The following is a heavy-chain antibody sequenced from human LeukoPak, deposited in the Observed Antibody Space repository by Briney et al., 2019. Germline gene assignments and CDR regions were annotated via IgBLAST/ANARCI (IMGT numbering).Heavy chain of an antibody. CDR3: ARDLSGVTGYTYGRGIDY. CDR1: GFTFSSYW. CDR2: INSDGSST. V-gene: IGHV3-74*01. J-gene: IGHJ4*02. Sequence: GGSLRHSCAASGFTFSSYWMHWVRQAPGKGLVWVSRINSDGSSTSYADSVKGRFTISRDNAKTSLYLQMNSLRAEDTAVYYCARDLSGVTGYTYGRGIDYWGQGTLVTVSS. D-gene: IGHD5-18*01.